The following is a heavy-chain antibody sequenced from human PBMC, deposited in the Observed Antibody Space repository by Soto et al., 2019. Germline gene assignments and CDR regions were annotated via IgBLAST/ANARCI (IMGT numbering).Heavy chain of an antibody. Sequence: QVQLVESGGGVVQPGGSLRLSCAASGFTFSSYGMHWVRQAPGKGLEWVAVTWRDGSNGYYPDSLKGRFTISRDNSKNTLYLQMNSLRAEDTAVYYCAKIRDGYNHGYFWGQGTLVTVSS. V-gene: IGHV3-33*06. CDR2: TWRDGSNG. D-gene: IGHD5-12*01. CDR1: GFTFSSYG. CDR3: AKIRDGYNHGYF. J-gene: IGHJ4*02.